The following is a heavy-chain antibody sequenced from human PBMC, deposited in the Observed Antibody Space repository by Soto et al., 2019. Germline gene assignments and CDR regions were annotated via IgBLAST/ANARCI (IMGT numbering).Heavy chain of an antibody. Sequence: QITLNESGPTVVRPTETLTLTCRFSGFSLTTSGVGVGWIRQSPGKAPEWLALIFWDDDKRYNASLKSRLTITKDTPKNQVVLTVSDLDPTDTATYYCAHRVLRTVFGLVTTTAIFFDFWGQGTPVAVSS. D-gene: IGHD3-3*01. CDR2: IFWDDDK. CDR1: GFSLTTSGVG. V-gene: IGHV2-5*02. CDR3: AHRVLRTVFGLVTTTAIFFDF. J-gene: IGHJ4*02.